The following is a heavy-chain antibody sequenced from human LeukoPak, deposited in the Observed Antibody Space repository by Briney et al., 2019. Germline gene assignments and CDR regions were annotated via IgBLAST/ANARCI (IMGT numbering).Heavy chain of an antibody. CDR3: ARGYYYDSSGYYNHHDY. D-gene: IGHD3-22*01. CDR1: GFTFSSYG. V-gene: IGHV3-23*01. J-gene: IGHJ4*02. Sequence: GSLRLSCAASGFTFSSYGMSWVRQAPGKGLEWVSAISGSGAGTYYADSVKGRFTISRDNSKNTLYLQMNSLRAEDTAVYYCARGYYYDSSGYYNHHDYWGQGTLVTVSS. CDR2: ISGSGAGT.